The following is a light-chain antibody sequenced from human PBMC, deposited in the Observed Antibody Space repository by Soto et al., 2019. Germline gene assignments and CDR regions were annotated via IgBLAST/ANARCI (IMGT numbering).Light chain of an antibody. V-gene: IGLV2-14*01. CDR3: SSYTSDFSVV. Sequence: QSALTQPASVSGSPGQSITISCTGTSSDIAAYNYVSWYQQHPGKAPRLMIFEVSNRPSGVSDRFSASKSGNTASLTISGLQSEDEADYYCSSYTSDFSVVFGGGTKLTVL. CDR1: SSDIAAYNY. CDR2: EVS. J-gene: IGLJ2*01.